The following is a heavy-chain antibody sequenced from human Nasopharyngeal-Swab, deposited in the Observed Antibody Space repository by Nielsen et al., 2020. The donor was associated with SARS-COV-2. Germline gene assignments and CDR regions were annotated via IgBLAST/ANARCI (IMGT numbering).Heavy chain of an antibody. CDR3: ARGEVLRFLEWSSAGGMDV. CDR1: GGSFSGYY. CDR2: INHSGST. Sequence: SETLSLTCAVYGGSFSGYYWSWIRQPPGKGLEWIGEINHSGSTNYNPSLKSRATISLDMSKNQFSLNLSSVTAADTAVYYCARGEVLRFLEWSSAGGMDVWGQGTTVTVSS. V-gene: IGHV4-34*01. J-gene: IGHJ6*02. D-gene: IGHD3-3*01.